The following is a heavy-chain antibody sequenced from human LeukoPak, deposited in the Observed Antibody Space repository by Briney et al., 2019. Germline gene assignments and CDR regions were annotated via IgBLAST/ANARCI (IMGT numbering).Heavy chain of an antibody. CDR3: ARDSYVWGSYRFDY. Sequence: GGSLRLSCAASGFTFSSYAMHWVRQAPGKGLEWVAVISYDGSNKCYADSVKGRFTISRDNSKNTLYLQMNSLRAEDTAVYYCARDSYVWGSYRFDYWGQGTLVTVS. V-gene: IGHV3-30*04. D-gene: IGHD3-16*02. J-gene: IGHJ4*02. CDR1: GFTFSSYA. CDR2: ISYDGSNK.